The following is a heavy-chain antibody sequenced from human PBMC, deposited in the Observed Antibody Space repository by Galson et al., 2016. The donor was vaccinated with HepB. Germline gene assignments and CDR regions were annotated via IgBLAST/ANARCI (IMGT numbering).Heavy chain of an antibody. CDR3: ARDWPGYSLGRPNWLDL. V-gene: IGHV3-30*04. J-gene: IGHJ5*02. Sequence: SLRLSCAASGFILSDHAIHWVRQAPGKGLEWVAVISYDGRDEYFVDSVKGRFSLSRDNSKNTVFLQLNSLTGEDTAVYHRARDWPGYSLGRPNWLDLWGQGTLVIVSS. CDR1: GFILSDHA. CDR2: ISYDGRDE. D-gene: IGHD5-18*01.